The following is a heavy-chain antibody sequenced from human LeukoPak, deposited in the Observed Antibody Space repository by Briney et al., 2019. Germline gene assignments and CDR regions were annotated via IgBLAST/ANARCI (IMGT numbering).Heavy chain of an antibody. D-gene: IGHD3-22*01. CDR1: GGSISSYY. V-gene: IGHV4-59*01. J-gene: IGHJ4*02. CDR3: ARGAPTLTYYYDSSGPFDY. Sequence: SETLSLTCTVAGGSISSYYWSWLRQPPGKGLEWLGYIYYSGSTNYNPSLKSRVTISVDTSKNQFSLKLSSVTAADTAVYYCARGAPTLTYYYDSSGPFDYWGQGTLVTVSS. CDR2: IYYSGST.